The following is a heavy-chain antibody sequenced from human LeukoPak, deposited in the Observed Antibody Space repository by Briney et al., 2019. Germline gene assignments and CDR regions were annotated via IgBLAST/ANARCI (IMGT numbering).Heavy chain of an antibody. CDR3: ARVDYGDYSKDFDY. D-gene: IGHD4-17*01. CDR1: DGSFSGYY. J-gene: IGHJ4*02. Sequence: MASETLSLTCAVYDGSFSGYYWSWIRQPPGKGLEWIGEINHSGSTNYNSSLKSRVTISVDTSKNQFSLRLSSVTAADTAMYYCARVDYGDYSKDFDYWGQGILVTVSS. V-gene: IGHV4-34*01. CDR2: INHSGST.